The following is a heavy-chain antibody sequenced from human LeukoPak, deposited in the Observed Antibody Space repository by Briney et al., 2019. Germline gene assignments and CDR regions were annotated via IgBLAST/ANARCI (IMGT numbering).Heavy chain of an antibody. J-gene: IGHJ6*03. D-gene: IGHD4-11*01. CDR1: GFTFSSYS. Sequence: GGSLRLSCAASGFTFSSYSINWVRQAPGEGLEWVSSISSSSFYIYYADSVKGRFTISRDNAKNSLYLQMNSLRAEDTAVYYCARDYSNRFRGPYYYYYMDVWGKGTTVTVSS. CDR3: ARDYSNRFRGPYYYYYMDV. V-gene: IGHV3-21*01. CDR2: ISSSSFYI.